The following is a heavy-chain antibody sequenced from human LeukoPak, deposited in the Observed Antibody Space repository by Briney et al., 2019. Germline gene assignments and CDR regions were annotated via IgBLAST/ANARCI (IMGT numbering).Heavy chain of an antibody. J-gene: IGHJ4*02. V-gene: IGHV3-7*01. CDR3: ARVWAVAAGMVFDS. Sequence: GGSLRLSCAASGFTFSSYAMNWVRQAPGKGLEWAANINQDGSEKYYVDSVNGRFIISRDNAENSLYLQMHSLRAEDTAVYYCARVWAVAAGMVFDSWGQGTLVTVSS. CDR2: INQDGSEK. D-gene: IGHD6-19*01. CDR1: GFTFSSYA.